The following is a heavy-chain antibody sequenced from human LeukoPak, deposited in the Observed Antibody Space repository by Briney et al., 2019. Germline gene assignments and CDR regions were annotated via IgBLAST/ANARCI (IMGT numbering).Heavy chain of an antibody. D-gene: IGHD5-24*01. J-gene: IGHJ5*02. V-gene: IGHV4-39*01. CDR2: IYYSGST. CDR3: ARHERGNWFDP. Sequence: PSETLSLTRSVSGGSIGSSSYDWGWLREPPGKGLELFRSIYYSGSTYSHPSLKSRLTISVDTSKNPYSLKLSSVTAADTAGYYCARHERGNWFDPWGQGTLVTVSS. CDR1: GGSIGSSSYD.